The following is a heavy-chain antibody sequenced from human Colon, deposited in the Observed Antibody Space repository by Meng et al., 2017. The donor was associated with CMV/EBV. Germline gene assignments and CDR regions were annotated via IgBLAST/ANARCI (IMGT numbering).Heavy chain of an antibody. CDR3: ARDPYGAGSSALDY. CDR2: INPNGGTT. Sequence: ASAKVSCRASGYTFTNYYMHWVRQAPGHGLEWMGIINPNGGTTTYEKKFQGRVTMTRDTSTTTVYLDLSSLRSEDTAVYYCARDPYGAGSSALDYWGQGTLVTVSS. CDR1: GYTFTNYY. D-gene: IGHD3-10*01. V-gene: IGHV1-46*01. J-gene: IGHJ4*02.